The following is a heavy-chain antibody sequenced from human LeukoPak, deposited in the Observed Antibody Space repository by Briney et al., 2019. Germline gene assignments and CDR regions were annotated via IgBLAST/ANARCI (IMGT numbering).Heavy chain of an antibody. Sequence: PGGSLRLSCAASGFTFSSYGMHWVRQAPGKGLEWVAFIRYDGSNKYYADSVKGRFTISRDNSKNTLYLQMNSLRAEDTALYYCARDGEDYYYYMDVWGKGTTVTVSS. CDR3: ARDGEDYYYYMDV. D-gene: IGHD3-3*01. V-gene: IGHV3-30*02. CDR1: GFTFSSYG. CDR2: IRYDGSNK. J-gene: IGHJ6*03.